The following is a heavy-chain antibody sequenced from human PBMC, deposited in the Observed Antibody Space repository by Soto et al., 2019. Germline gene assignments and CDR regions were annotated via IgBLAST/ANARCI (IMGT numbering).Heavy chain of an antibody. CDR2: ISGSGGST. CDR3: AKDRGYSSGWPFDY. D-gene: IGHD6-19*01. CDR1: GFTFSSYA. J-gene: IGHJ4*02. Sequence: GGSLRLSCAASGFTFSSYAMSWVRQAPGKGLEWVSAISGSGGSTYYADSVKGRFTISRDNSKNTLYLQMNSLRAEDTAVHYCAKDRGYSSGWPFDYWGQGTLVTVSS. V-gene: IGHV3-23*01.